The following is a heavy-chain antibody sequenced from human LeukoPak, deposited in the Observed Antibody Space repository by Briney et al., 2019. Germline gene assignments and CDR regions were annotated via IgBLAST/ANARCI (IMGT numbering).Heavy chain of an antibody. Sequence: GGSLRLSCAASGFTFSSYAMSWVRQAPGKRLEWVAFIRYDGSNKYYADSVKGRFTISRDNSKNTLYLQMNSLRAEDTAVYYCAKDSYYYDSSGTTFVYWGQGTLVTVSS. V-gene: IGHV3-30*02. D-gene: IGHD3-22*01. CDR2: IRYDGSNK. CDR3: AKDSYYYDSSGTTFVY. J-gene: IGHJ4*02. CDR1: GFTFSSYA.